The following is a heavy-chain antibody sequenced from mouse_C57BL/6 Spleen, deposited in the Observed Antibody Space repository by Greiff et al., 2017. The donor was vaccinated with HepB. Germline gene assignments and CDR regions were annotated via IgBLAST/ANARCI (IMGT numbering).Heavy chain of an antibody. D-gene: IGHD2-4*01. CDR2: INPSNGGN. V-gene: IGHV1-53*01. Sequence: QVQLQQPGTELVKPGASVKLSCKASGYTFTSYWMHWVKQRPGQGLEWIGNINPSNGGNNYNEKFKSKATLTVDKSSSTAYMQLSSLTSEDSAVYYCARNDFLHWYFDVWGTGTTVTVSS. CDR1: GYTFTSYW. CDR3: ARNDFLHWYFDV. J-gene: IGHJ1*03.